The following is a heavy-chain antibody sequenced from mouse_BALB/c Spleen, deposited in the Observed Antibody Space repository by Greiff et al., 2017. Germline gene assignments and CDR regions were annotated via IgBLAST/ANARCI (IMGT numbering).Heavy chain of an antibody. CDR2: ISSGGST. Sequence: EVQLVESGGGLVKPGGSLKLSCAASGFTFSSYAMSWVRQTPEKRLEWVASISSGGSTYYPDSVKGRFTISRDNARNILYLQMSSLRSEDTAMYYCARAYYDYDDGAWFAYWGQGTLVTVSA. V-gene: IGHV5-6-5*01. J-gene: IGHJ3*01. CDR3: ARAYYDYDDGAWFAY. D-gene: IGHD2-4*01. CDR1: GFTFSSYA.